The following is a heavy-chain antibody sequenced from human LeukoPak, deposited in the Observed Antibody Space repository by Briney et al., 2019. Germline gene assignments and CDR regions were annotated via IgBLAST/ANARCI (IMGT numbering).Heavy chain of an antibody. V-gene: IGHV4-61*02. CDR3: AAHYGDYVSLDY. Sequence: SETLSLTCTVSGGSISSGSYYWSWIRQPAGKGLEWIGRIYTSGSTNYNPSLKSRVTISVDTSKNQFSLKLSSVTAADTAVYYCAAHYGDYVSLDYWGQGTLVTVSS. CDR1: GGSISSGSYY. CDR2: IYTSGST. D-gene: IGHD4-17*01. J-gene: IGHJ4*02.